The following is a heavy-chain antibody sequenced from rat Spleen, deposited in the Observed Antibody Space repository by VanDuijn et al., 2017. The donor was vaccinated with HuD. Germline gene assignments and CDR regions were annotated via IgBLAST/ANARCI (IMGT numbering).Heavy chain of an antibody. CDR2: ISSGGST. V-gene: IGHV2S12*01. Sequence: QVQLKESGPGLVQPSQTLSLTCTVSGFSLTSNGVSWVRQPPGKGLEWIAAISSGGSTYYNSALKSRLSISRDTSKSQVFLKMNSLQTEDTAIYFCTREDTYYGYYYVMDAWGQGASVTVSS. D-gene: IGHD1-9*01. CDR3: TREDTYYGYYYVMDA. J-gene: IGHJ4*01. CDR1: GFSLTSNG.